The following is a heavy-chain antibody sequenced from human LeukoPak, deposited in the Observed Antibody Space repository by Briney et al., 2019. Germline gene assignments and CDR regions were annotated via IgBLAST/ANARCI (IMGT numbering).Heavy chain of an antibody. J-gene: IGHJ4*02. CDR1: GFTFSSYA. CDR2: ISYDGSNK. CDR3: ARDHWGMQRTDLDY. Sequence: PGRSLRLSCAASGFTFSSYAMHWVRQAPGKGLEWVAVISYDGSNKYYADSVKGRFTISRDNSKNTLYLQMNSLRAEDTAVYYCARDHWGMQRTDLDYWGQGTLVTVSS. V-gene: IGHV3-30-3*01. D-gene: IGHD3-16*01.